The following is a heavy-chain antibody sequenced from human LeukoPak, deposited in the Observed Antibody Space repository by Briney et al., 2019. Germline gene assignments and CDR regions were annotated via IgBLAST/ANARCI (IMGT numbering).Heavy chain of an antibody. CDR3: ARSSYSSSSSV. J-gene: IGHJ3*01. CDR1: GFTFSGFW. Sequence: GGSLRLSCAVSGFTFSGFWMSWSRQAPGKGLEWVASINSDGSEGYYADVVKGRFTISRNNAKNSLYLQINSLRAEDTAVYYCARSSYSSSSSVWGQGKMVTVSS. V-gene: IGHV3-7*03. CDR2: INSDGSEG. D-gene: IGHD6-6*01.